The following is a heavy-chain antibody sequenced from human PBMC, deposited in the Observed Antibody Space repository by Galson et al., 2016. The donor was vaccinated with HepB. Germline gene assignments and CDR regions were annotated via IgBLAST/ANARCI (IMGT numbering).Heavy chain of an antibody. CDR2: IDPTDSET. J-gene: IGHJ4*02. CDR3: ARLGTGGSGSFYNDDY. Sequence: QSGAEVKKPGESLRISCKGSGYSFTTYWISWVRQMPGKGLEWMGRIDPTDSETNYSPSFEDHVAMSVDNAISTADLQGRSPRASDAALYYCARLGTGGSGSFYNDDYWGQGTLVTVSS. CDR1: GYSFTTYW. D-gene: IGHD3-10*01. V-gene: IGHV5-10-1*01.